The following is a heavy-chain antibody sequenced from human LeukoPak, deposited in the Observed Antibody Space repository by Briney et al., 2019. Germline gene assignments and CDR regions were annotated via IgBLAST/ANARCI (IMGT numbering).Heavy chain of an antibody. Sequence: HSETLSLTCAVYGGSFSGYYSSWIRQPPGKGLQWIGEINHSGSTNYNPSLKSRVTISVDTSKNQFSLKLSSVTAADTAVYYCARGVDVATVTTSFDHWGQGTPVTVSS. CDR1: GGSFSGYY. V-gene: IGHV4-34*01. J-gene: IGHJ4*02. CDR3: ARGVDVATVTTSFDH. D-gene: IGHD4-17*01. CDR2: INHSGST.